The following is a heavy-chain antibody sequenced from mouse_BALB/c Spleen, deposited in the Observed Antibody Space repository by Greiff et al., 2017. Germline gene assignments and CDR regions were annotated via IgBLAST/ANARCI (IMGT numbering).Heavy chain of an antibody. V-gene: IGHV3-8*02. CDR1: GDSITSGY. CDR2: ISYSGST. D-gene: IGHD2-2*01. J-gene: IGHJ4*01. Sequence: EVQLQQSGPGLVKPSQTLSLTCSVTGDSITSGYWNWIRKFPGNKLEYMGYISYSGSTYYNPSLKSRISITRDTSKNQYYLQLNSVTTEDTATYYCARYYYGYDDYAMDYWGQGTSVTVSS. CDR3: ARYYYGYDDYAMDY.